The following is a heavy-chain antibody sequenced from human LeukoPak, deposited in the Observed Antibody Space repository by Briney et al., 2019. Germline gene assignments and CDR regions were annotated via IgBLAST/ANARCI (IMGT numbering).Heavy chain of an antibody. V-gene: IGHV3-30*02. CDR2: IRYDGSNK. CDR3: AKDPPRVWFGELLSASYYFDY. CDR1: GSTFSSYA. D-gene: IGHD3-10*01. J-gene: IGHJ4*02. Sequence: GGSLRLSCAASGSTFSSYAMHWVRQAPGKGLEWVAFIRYDGSNKYYADSVKGRFTISRDNSKNTLYLQMNSLRAEDTAVYYCAKDPPRVWFGELLSASYYFDYWGQGTLVTVSS.